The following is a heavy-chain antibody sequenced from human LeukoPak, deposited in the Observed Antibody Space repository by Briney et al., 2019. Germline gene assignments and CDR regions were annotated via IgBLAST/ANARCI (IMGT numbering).Heavy chain of an antibody. D-gene: IGHD1-1*01. CDR1: GGSISSYY. J-gene: IGHJ4*02. CDR2: IYISGST. Sequence: SETLSLTCTVSGGSISSYYWSWIRQPAGKGLEWIGRIYISGSTNYNPSLKGRVTMSVDTSKNQFSLKLSSVTAADTAVYYCARDRGTWNDDGFDYWGQGTLVTVSS. CDR3: ARDRGTWNDDGFDY. V-gene: IGHV4-4*07.